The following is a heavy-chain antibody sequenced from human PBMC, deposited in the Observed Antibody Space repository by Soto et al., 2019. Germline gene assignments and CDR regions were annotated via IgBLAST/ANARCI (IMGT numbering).Heavy chain of an antibody. CDR1: GFTFSSYW. V-gene: IGHV3-74*01. CDR2: INSDGSST. D-gene: IGHD1-26*01. Sequence: GGSLRLSCAASGFTFSSYWMHWVRQAPGKGLVWVSRINSDGSSTSYADSVKGRFTISRDNAKNTLYLQMNSLRAEDTAVYYCAREGTRVGLYYFDYWGQGTLVTVSS. CDR3: AREGTRVGLYYFDY. J-gene: IGHJ4*02.